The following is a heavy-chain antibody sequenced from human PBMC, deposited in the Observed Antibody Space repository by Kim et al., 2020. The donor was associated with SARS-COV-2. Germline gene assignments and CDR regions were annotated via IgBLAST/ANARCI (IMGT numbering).Heavy chain of an antibody. D-gene: IGHD3-16*02. CDR1: GYTFTSYA. J-gene: IGHJ3*02. Sequence: ASVKVSCKASGYTFTSYAMHWVRQAPGQRLEWMGWINAGNGNTKYSQKFQGRVTITRDTSASTAHMELSSLRSEDTAVYYCARGRRYDAFDIWGQGTMVTVSS. CDR2: INAGNGNT. CDR3: ARGRRYDAFDI. V-gene: IGHV1-3*01.